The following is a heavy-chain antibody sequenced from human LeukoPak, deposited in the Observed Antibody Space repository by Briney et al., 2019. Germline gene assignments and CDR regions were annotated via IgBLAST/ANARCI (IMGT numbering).Heavy chain of an antibody. D-gene: IGHD2-15*01. CDR2: VYNSGAA. CDR1: GGSINTYT. Sequence: SETLSLTCTVSGGSINTYTWSWIRQPPGKGLEWIGCVYNSGAANSSPSLKSRVTMSIDPSKNQLSLNLSSVTAADTDVYYCATRGRHDAFDIWGQGTMVTVSS. CDR3: ATRGRHDAFDI. J-gene: IGHJ3*02. V-gene: IGHV4-59*01.